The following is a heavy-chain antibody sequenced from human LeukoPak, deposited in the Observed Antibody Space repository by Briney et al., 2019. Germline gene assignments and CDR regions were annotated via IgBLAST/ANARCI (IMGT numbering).Heavy chain of an antibody. J-gene: IGHJ5*02. D-gene: IGHD6-13*01. CDR3: ARERGIAANNWFDP. Sequence: PSQTLSLTYTVSGGSISSADYYWSWIRQPPGKGLEWIGYIYYSGSTYYNPSLKSRVTISVDTSKNQFSLKLNSVTAADTAVYYCARERGIAANNWFDPWGQGTLVTVSS. CDR1: GGSISSADYY. CDR2: IYYSGST. V-gene: IGHV4-30-4*01.